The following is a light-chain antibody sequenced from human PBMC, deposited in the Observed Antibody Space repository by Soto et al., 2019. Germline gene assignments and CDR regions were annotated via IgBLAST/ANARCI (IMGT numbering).Light chain of an antibody. Sequence: QSVLTQPHSASGSPGQSVTISCTGTSSDVGGYNYVSWYQQHPGKAPKLMIYEVSKRPSGVPDRFSGAKSGNTASLTVSGLEAEDGADYYCSSYAGSNNLGVFGGGTKLTVL. CDR1: SSDVGGYNY. J-gene: IGLJ3*02. CDR3: SSYAGSNNLGV. CDR2: EVS. V-gene: IGLV2-8*01.